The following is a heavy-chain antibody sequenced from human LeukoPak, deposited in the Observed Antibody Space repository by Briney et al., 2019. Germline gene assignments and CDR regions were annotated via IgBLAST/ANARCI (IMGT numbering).Heavy chain of an antibody. CDR2: ISGSGGST. CDR1: GFTFSSYA. Sequence: PGGSLRLSCAASGFTFSSYAMSLGRQAPGKGLEWVSAISGSGGSTYYADSVKGRFTISRDNSKNTMYLQMNSLRAEDTAVYYCATRPYYFDYWGQGTLVTVSS. CDR3: ATRPYYFDY. V-gene: IGHV3-23*01. J-gene: IGHJ4*02.